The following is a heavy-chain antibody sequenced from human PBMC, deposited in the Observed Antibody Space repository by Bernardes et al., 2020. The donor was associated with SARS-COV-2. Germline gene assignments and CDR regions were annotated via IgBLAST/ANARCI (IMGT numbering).Heavy chain of an antibody. CDR2: INSDETEI. D-gene: IGHD5-18*01. J-gene: IGHJ3*01. Sequence: GGSLRLSCAASGFTFTNYWLDWVRQAPGKGLEWVSRINSDETEISYADSVKGRFTISRDNANNILYLQMNNLRPEDTAVYFCARDGYSREGHNQAYDLWGQGTMVTVSS. CDR3: ARDGYSREGHNQAYDL. V-gene: IGHV3-74*01. CDR1: GFTFTNYW.